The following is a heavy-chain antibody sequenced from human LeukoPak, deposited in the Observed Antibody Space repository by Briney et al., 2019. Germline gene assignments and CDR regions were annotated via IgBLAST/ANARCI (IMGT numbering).Heavy chain of an antibody. Sequence: SETLSLTCTVSGDSFSSSSHYWGWLRQPPGRGLEWIGSVRNSGNTYYSPSLKSRVTMSVDRSKNQFSLNLTSVTAADTAVYYCATSRDGCNHFDYWGQGILVTVSS. CDR1: GDSFSSSSHY. CDR2: VRNSGNT. V-gene: IGHV4-39*07. D-gene: IGHD5-24*01. J-gene: IGHJ4*02. CDR3: ATSRDGCNHFDY.